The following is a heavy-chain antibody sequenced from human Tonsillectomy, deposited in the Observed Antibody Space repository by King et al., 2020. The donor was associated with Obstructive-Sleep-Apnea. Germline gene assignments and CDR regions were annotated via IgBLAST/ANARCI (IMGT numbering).Heavy chain of an antibody. CDR3: ARDMSAYDSTSPAY. D-gene: IGHD3-10*01. CDR2: VRPNSGAP. CDR1: GYTFTGHF. J-gene: IGHJ4*02. Sequence: VQLVESGAEVKKPGASVKVSCKASGYTFTGHFIYWVGQAPGQRLEWSGWVRPNSGAPKYAQKFKDRVTMTRDTAISTAYMDLSRLRSDDTAMYYCARDMSAYDSTSPAYWGQGTLVTVSS. V-gene: IGHV1-2*02.